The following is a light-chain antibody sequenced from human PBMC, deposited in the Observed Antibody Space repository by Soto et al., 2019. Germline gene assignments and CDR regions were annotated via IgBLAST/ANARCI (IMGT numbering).Light chain of an antibody. Sequence: EIVLTQSPGTLSLSPGARAPLSCRASQSVSSSYLAWYQQKPGQAPRLLIYGASSRATGIPDRFSGGGSGTDFTLTISRLEPEDFAVYYCQQYGSSGTFGQGTKVDI. CDR3: QQYGSSGT. CDR2: GAS. CDR1: QSVSSSY. V-gene: IGKV3-20*01. J-gene: IGKJ1*01.